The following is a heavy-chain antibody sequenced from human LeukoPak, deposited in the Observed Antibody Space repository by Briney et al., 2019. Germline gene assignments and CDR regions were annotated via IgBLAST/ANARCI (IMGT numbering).Heavy chain of an antibody. J-gene: IGHJ4*02. CDR2: IYTSGST. V-gene: IGHV4-4*07. CDR3: ARVASMVRGVIVLHYFDY. Sequence: SETLSLTCTVSGGSISSYYWTWIRQPAGKGLEWIGRIYTSGSTNYNPSLKSRGTISVDTSKNQFSLKLSSVTAADTAVYYCARVASMVRGVIVLHYFDYWGQGTLVTVSS. D-gene: IGHD3-10*01. CDR1: GGSISSYY.